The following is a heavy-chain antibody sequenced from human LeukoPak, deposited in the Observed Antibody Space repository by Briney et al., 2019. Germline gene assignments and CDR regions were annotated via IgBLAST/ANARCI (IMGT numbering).Heavy chain of an antibody. CDR1: GFTFSSYW. D-gene: IGHD5-12*01. CDR2: IKQDGSEK. CDR3: AREGLRYPGYFDY. V-gene: IGHV3-7*01. Sequence: GGSLRLSCAASGFTFSSYWMSWVRQAPGKGLEWVANIKQDGSEKYYVDSVKGRFTISRDNAKNSLYLQMNSLRTEDTAVYYCAREGLRYPGYFDYWGQGTLVTVSS. J-gene: IGHJ4*02.